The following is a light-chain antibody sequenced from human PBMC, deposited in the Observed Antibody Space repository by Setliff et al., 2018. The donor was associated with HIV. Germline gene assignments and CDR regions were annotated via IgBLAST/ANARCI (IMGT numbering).Light chain of an antibody. CDR1: SSDVGSYDL. J-gene: IGLJ1*01. Sequence: QSALAQPASVSGSPGQSITISCIGTSSDVGSYDLVSWYQQHPGKAPKLMIYEVSKRPSGVSNRFSGSKSGNTASLTISGLQAEDEADYYCQSYDSSLSGYVFGSGTKVTVL. V-gene: IGLV2-23*02. CDR2: EVS. CDR3: QSYDSSLSGYV.